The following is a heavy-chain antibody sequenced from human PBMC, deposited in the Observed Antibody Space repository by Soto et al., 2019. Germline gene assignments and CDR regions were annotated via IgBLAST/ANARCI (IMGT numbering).Heavy chain of an antibody. CDR3: ARVRGDSSGSYYFDY. CDR2: ISSSGSTT. V-gene: IGHV3-11*01. J-gene: IGHJ4*02. Sequence: GGSLRLSCAASGFSLSDYYMSWIRQAPGEGLESVSYISSSGSTTHYADSVKGRFTISKDNAKNSVYLQMNSLRAEDTAVYYCARVRGDSSGSYYFDYWGQGTLVTVSS. D-gene: IGHD3-22*01. CDR1: GFSLSDYY.